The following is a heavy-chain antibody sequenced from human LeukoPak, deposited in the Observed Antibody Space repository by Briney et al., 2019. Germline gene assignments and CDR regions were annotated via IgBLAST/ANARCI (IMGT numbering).Heavy chain of an antibody. D-gene: IGHD5-12*01. CDR3: VKGGYSGYDHPDF. CDR1: GFTFRSYA. Sequence: GGSLRLSCSASGFTFRSYAMHWVRQAPGKGLEYVSAITSNGGSTYYADSVKGRFTISRDNSKNTLYLQMSSLRPEDTAMYYCVKGGYSGYDHPDFWGQGTLVTVSS. J-gene: IGHJ4*02. CDR2: ITSNGGST. V-gene: IGHV3-64D*06.